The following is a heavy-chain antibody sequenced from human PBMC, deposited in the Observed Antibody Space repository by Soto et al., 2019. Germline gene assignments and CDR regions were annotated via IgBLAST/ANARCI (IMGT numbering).Heavy chain of an antibody. V-gene: IGHV1-3*01. CDR3: AGLVGSSSNYYYGMDA. J-gene: IGHJ6*02. CDR1: GYTFTSYA. CDR2: INAGNGNT. D-gene: IGHD6-6*01. Sequence: GASVKVSCKASGYTFTSYAMHWVRQAPGQRLEWMGWINAGNGNTKYSQKFQGRVTITRDTSASTAYMELSSLRSEDTAVYYCAGLVGSSSNYYYGMDAWGQGTTVTVSS.